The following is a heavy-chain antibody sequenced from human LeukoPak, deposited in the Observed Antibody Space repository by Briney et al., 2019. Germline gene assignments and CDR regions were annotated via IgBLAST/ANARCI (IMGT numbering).Heavy chain of an antibody. Sequence: GASVKVSCKASGYTFTSYGFSWVRQGPGQGLEWMGWICAYTGNTNYAQKLPGRVNMTTDTSTSTAYMELRSLRSDDTAVYYCARVGSSSWPDFDYWGQGTLVTVSS. CDR2: ICAYTGNT. D-gene: IGHD6-13*01. V-gene: IGHV1-18*04. CDR3: ARVGSSSWPDFDY. CDR1: GYTFTSYG. J-gene: IGHJ4*02.